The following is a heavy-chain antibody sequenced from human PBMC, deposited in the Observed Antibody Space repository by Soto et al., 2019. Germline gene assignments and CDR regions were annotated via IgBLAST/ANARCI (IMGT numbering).Heavy chain of an antibody. D-gene: IGHD2-2*01. J-gene: IGHJ6*03. Sequence: GGSLRLSCTASGFTFGDYAMSWFRQAPGKGLEWVGFIRSKAYGGTTEYAASVKGRFTISRDDSKSIAYLQMNSLKTEDTAVYYCTRDPPRLVVPAAILYYMDVWGKGTTVTVSS. CDR1: GFTFGDYA. CDR2: IRSKAYGGTT. V-gene: IGHV3-49*03. CDR3: TRDPPRLVVPAAILYYMDV.